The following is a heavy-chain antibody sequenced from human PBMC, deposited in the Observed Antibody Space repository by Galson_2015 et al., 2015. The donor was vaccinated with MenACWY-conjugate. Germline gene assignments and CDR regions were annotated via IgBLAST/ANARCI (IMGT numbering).Heavy chain of an antibody. CDR3: ARHGDTANFDY. J-gene: IGHJ4*02. CDR1: GSSFPSYW. CDR2: IDPSDSYT. Sequence: QSGAEVKKPGESLWISCKGSGSSFPSYWISWVRQMPGKGLEWMGRIDPSDSYTNYSPSFQGHVTISADKSISTAYLQWSSLKASDTALYYCARHGDTANFDYCAREPWSPSPQ. D-gene: IGHD5-18*01. V-gene: IGHV5-10-1*01.